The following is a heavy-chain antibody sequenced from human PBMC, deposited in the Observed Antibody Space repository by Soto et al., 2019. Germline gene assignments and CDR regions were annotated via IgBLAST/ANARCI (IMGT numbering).Heavy chain of an antibody. CDR3: AIDWGYSHPSSFDS. V-gene: IGHV1-2*02. D-gene: IGHD1-26*01. J-gene: IGHJ5*01. Sequence: ASVKVSCKASGYTFTGYYMHWVRQAPGQGLEWMGWINPNSGGTNYAQKFQGRVTMTRDTSISTAYMELSRLRSDDTAVYYCAIDWGYSHPSSFDSWCQGTLVTV. CDR1: GYTFTGYY. CDR2: INPNSGGT.